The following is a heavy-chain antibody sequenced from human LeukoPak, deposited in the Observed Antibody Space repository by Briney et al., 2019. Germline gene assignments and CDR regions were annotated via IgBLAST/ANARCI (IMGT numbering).Heavy chain of an antibody. CDR3: ARVGALVDYMDV. V-gene: IGHV4-34*01. D-gene: IGHD6-13*01. J-gene: IGHJ6*03. CDR2: INHSGST. CDR1: GGSISGYY. Sequence: PSETLSLTCAVYGGSISGYYWSWIRQPPGKGLEWIGEINHSGSTNYNPSLKSRVTISVDTSKNQFSLKLSSVTAADTAVYYCARVGALVDYMDVWGKGTTVTVSS.